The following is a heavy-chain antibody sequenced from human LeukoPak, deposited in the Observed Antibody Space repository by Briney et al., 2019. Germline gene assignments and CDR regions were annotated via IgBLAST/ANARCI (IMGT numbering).Heavy chain of an antibody. J-gene: IGHJ5*02. CDR3: ASSSGWSSYNWFDP. CDR2: TGSTGVST. D-gene: IGHD6-19*01. V-gene: IGHV3-23*01. CDR1: GFTFSSYA. Sequence: GGSLRLSCAASGFTFSSYAMNWVRQAPGKGLEWVSGTGSTGVSTFYADSVKGRFTVSRDNSKNTLSLQMNSLRAEDTAVYYCASSSGWSSYNWFDPWGQGTLVTVSS.